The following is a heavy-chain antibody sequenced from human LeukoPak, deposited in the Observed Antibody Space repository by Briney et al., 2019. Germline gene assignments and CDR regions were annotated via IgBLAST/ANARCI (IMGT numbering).Heavy chain of an antibody. CDR1: GGSISSYY. D-gene: IGHD3-16*02. Sequence: KASETLSLTCTVSGGSISSYYWSWIRQPPGKGLEWIGYIYYSGTTNYNPSLKSRVTISIDKSKNQFSLKVTSVTAADTAVYFCARLYDYVWGNYRPRAGMDPWGQGALVTVSS. J-gene: IGHJ5*02. V-gene: IGHV4-59*12. CDR3: ARLYDYVWGNYRPRAGMDP. CDR2: IYYSGTT.